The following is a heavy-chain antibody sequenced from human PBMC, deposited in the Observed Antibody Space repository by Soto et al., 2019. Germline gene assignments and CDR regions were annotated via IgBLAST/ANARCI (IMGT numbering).Heavy chain of an antibody. D-gene: IGHD3-10*01. V-gene: IGHV4-31*03. CDR3: ARDGRFGESY. Sequence: TLSLTCTVSGGSISSGGYYWSWIRQHPGKGLEWIGYIYYSGSTYYNPSLKSRVTISVDTSKNQFSLKLSSVTAADTAVYYCARDGRFGESYWGQGTLVTVSS. J-gene: IGHJ4*02. CDR1: GGSISSGGYY. CDR2: IYYSGST.